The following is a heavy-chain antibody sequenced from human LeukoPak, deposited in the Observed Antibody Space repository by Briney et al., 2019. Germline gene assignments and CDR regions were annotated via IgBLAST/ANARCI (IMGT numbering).Heavy chain of an antibody. V-gene: IGHV3-7*01. CDR1: GLTFSSHW. Sequence: GGSLRLSCAASGLTFSSHWMSWVRQAPGKGLEWVANIKQDGSVKTYVDSVKGRFTISRDNAKNSLYLQMNSLRAEDTAVYYCAKDSYSRGDYWGQGTLVTVSS. J-gene: IGHJ4*02. CDR2: IKQDGSVK. D-gene: IGHD6-13*01. CDR3: AKDSYSRGDY.